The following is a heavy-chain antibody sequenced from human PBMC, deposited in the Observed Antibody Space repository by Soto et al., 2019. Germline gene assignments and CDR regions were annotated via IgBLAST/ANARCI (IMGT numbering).Heavy chain of an antibody. J-gene: IGHJ5*02. CDR2: IHYSGST. D-gene: IGHD3-22*01. Sequence: SETLSLTCTVSGASISRGHYYWSWIRQSPGKGLEWIGYIHYSGSTYYNPSLKSRLTISVDTSKNQFSLKLSSVTAADTAVYYCARVYDPNNWFDLWGQGVLVTVSS. V-gene: IGHV4-30-4*01. CDR3: ARVYDPNNWFDL. CDR1: GASISRGHYY.